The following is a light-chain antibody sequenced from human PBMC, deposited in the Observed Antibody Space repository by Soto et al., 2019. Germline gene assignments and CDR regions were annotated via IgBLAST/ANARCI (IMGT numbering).Light chain of an antibody. V-gene: IGKV3-20*01. J-gene: IGKJ5*01. Sequence: IVLTQSPGTLSLSPGERATLSCRASQSVSSNLAWYQQKPGQAPRLLIYGVSSRATGIPDRFSGSGSGTDFTLTISRLEPEDFAVYYCQQYNDWPPITFGQGTRLEI. CDR2: GVS. CDR1: QSVSSN. CDR3: QQYNDWPPIT.